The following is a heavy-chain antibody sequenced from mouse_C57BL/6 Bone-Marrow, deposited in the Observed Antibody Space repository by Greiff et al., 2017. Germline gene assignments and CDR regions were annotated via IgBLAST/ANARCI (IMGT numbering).Heavy chain of an antibody. V-gene: IGHV14-4*01. CDR2: IDPDNGDT. J-gene: IGHJ2*01. CDR3: TPRLYYFDY. CDR1: GFNIKDDY. Sequence: EVQLQQSGAELVRPGASVKLSCTASGFNIKDDYMHWVKQRPEQGLEWIGWIDPDNGDTEYASKFQGKATITADTSSITAYLQLSGLTSEDTAVYYCTPRLYYFDYWGQGTTLTVSS.